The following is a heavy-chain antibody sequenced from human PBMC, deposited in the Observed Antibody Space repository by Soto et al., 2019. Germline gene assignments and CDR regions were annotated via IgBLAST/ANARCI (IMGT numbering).Heavy chain of an antibody. CDR2: INANNGNP. D-gene: IGHD6-25*01. CDR3: VVSRGGWAFHY. CDR1: GYTFTTYD. Sequence: QVLLVQSGAEVKKPGASVQISCKASGYTFTTYDMHWVRQAPGQRLEWMGSINANNGNPKYSQRFQGRATFTRDTSATTGYMDLSSLISADTAVYYCVVSRGGWAFHYWGQGTLVTVSS. J-gene: IGHJ4*02. V-gene: IGHV1-3*01.